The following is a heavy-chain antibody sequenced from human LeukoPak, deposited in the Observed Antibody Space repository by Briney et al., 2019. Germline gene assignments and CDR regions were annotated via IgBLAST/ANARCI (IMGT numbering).Heavy chain of an antibody. Sequence: GGSLRLSCAASGFTFSSYAMSWVRQAPGKGLEWVSAISGSGGSTYYADSVKGRFTISRDNSKNTLYLQMNSLRAEDTAVYYCAKVTYYDFLTAPPGDYWGQGTLVTVSS. CDR1: GFTFSSYA. V-gene: IGHV3-23*01. J-gene: IGHJ4*02. CDR3: AKVTYYDFLTAPPGDY. D-gene: IGHD3-9*01. CDR2: ISGSGGST.